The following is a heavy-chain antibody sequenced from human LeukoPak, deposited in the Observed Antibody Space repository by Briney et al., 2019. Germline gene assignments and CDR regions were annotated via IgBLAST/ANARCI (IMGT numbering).Heavy chain of an antibody. Sequence: GASVKVSCKASGYTFTSYHMHWVRQAPGQGLEWMGIIDPRGDSTNYAQKFQGRLTTARDMSTSTLYMQLSSLRSEDTAVYYCARAPYGAGDYWGQGTLVTVSS. CDR1: GYTFTSYH. CDR3: ARAPYGAGDY. D-gene: IGHD4-17*01. CDR2: IDPRGDST. V-gene: IGHV1-46*01. J-gene: IGHJ4*02.